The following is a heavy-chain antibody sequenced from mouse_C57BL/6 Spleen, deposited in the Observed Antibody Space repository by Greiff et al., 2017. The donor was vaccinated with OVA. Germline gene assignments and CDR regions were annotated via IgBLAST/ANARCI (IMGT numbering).Heavy chain of an antibody. Sequence: QVQLQQSGAELVRPGASVTLSCKASGYTFTDYEMHWVKQTPVHGLEWIGAIDPETGSTAYNQKFKGKAILTADKSSSTAYMELRSLTSEDSAVYYCTREATVVGYDWYFDVWGTGTTVTVSS. CDR1: GYTFTDYE. V-gene: IGHV1-15*01. J-gene: IGHJ1*03. CDR3: TREATVVGYDWYFDV. CDR2: IDPETGST. D-gene: IGHD1-1*01.